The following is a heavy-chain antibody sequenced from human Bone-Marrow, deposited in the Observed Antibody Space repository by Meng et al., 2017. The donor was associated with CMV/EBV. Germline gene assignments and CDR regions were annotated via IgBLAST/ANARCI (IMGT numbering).Heavy chain of an antibody. J-gene: IGHJ4*02. Sequence: GSLRLSCTVSGGSISNYYWSWIRQPPRKRLEWIGSIYYSGGTNYNPSLKSRVTISVDTSKNQFSLKLTSVTAADTAVYYCARAPDFWSGYYRGKYDYWGQGTLVTVSS. V-gene: IGHV4-59*01. CDR3: ARAPDFWSGYYRGKYDY. D-gene: IGHD3-3*01. CDR2: IYYSGGT. CDR1: GGSISNYY.